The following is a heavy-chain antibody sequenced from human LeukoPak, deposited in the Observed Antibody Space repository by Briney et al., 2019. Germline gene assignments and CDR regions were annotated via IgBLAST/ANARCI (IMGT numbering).Heavy chain of an antibody. J-gene: IGHJ2*01. Sequence: SETLSLTCAVYGGSFSGYYWSWIRQPPGKGLEWIGYIYYSGSTNYNPSLKSRVTISVDTSKNQFSLKLSSVTAADTAVYYCARSYSSSWYKGYFDLWGRGTLVTVSS. D-gene: IGHD6-13*01. V-gene: IGHV4-59*01. CDR2: IYYSGST. CDR3: ARSYSSSWYKGYFDL. CDR1: GGSFSGYY.